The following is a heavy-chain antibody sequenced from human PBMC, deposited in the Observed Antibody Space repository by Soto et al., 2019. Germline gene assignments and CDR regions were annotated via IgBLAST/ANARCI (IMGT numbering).Heavy chain of an antibody. CDR1: GFTFSSYA. D-gene: IGHD2-2*01. J-gene: IGHJ4*02. CDR2: ISDGGGRT. CDR3: AKVREYQLLSPFDY. V-gene: IGHV3-23*01. Sequence: HPGGSLRLSCTASGFTFSSYAMNWVRQAPGKGLEWVSGISDGGGRTYYADSVKGRFTVSRDNSKNTLYLQMNTLRAEDTAVYYCAKVREYQLLSPFDYWGQGTLVTVSS.